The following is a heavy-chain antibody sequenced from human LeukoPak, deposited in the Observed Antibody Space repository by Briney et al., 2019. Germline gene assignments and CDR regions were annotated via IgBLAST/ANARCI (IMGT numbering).Heavy chain of an antibody. CDR3: AKAPRLLQLVFDY. D-gene: IGHD6-6*01. CDR2: ISWNSGSI. V-gene: IGHV3-9*01. CDR1: GFTFDDYA. Sequence: GGSLRLSCAASGFTFDDYAMHWVRQAPGKGLEWVSGISWNSGSIGYADSVKGRFTISRNNAKNSLYLQMNSLRAEDTALYYCAKAPRLLQLVFDYWGQGTLVTVSS. J-gene: IGHJ4*02.